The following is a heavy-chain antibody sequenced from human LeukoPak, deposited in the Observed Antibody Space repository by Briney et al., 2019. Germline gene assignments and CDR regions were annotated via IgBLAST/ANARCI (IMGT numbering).Heavy chain of an antibody. J-gene: IGHJ4*02. V-gene: IGHV5-51*01. CDR2: IYPGDSDT. CDR1: GYSFTSYW. Sequence: GESLKISCKGSGYSFTSYWIGWVRQMPGKGLEWMGIIYPGDSDTRYSPSFQGQVTISADKPISTAYLQWSSLKASDTAMYYCARPVAGRIGTLVHFDYWGQGTLVTVSS. D-gene: IGHD1-26*01. CDR3: ARPVAGRIGTLVHFDY.